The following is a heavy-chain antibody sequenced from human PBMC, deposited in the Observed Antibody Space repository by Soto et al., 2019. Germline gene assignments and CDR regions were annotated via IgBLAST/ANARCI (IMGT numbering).Heavy chain of an antibody. Sequence: EVQLLESGGGLVQPGGSLRLSCAASGFTFNNYAMTWVRQAPGKGLEWVSAISGGGDTTSYADSVKGRFTVSRDGSKKTLYLQMSSLRAEDPALYYCAKGRGGSGSLPPRVDFWGQGTLVTVSS. CDR1: GFTFNNYA. D-gene: IGHD3-10*01. V-gene: IGHV3-23*01. J-gene: IGHJ4*02. CDR2: ISGGGDTT. CDR3: AKGRGGSGSLPPRVDF.